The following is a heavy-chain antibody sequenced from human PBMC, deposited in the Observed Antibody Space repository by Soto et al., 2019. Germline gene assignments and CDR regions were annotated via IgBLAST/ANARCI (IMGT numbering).Heavy chain of an antibody. CDR2: IIPLFGTP. CDR3: ASGVGITFGGVTREFDV. J-gene: IGHJ4*02. V-gene: IGHV1-69*01. Sequence: QVQLEQSGAEVKKPGSSGRVACKASGGTFTSDAISWVRQAPGQGLEWMGRIIPLFGTPNYAQQFQGRVTIVAEESTSTVYMELNSLRSEDTAVYYWASGVGITFGGVTREFDVWGQGTPVTVFS. CDR1: GGTFTSDA. D-gene: IGHD3-16*01.